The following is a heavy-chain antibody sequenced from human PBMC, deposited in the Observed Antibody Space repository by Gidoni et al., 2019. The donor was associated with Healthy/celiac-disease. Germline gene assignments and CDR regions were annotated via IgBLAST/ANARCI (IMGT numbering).Heavy chain of an antibody. CDR3: AKDLRGLGGLPYDY. J-gene: IGHJ4*02. CDR1: GFTFSSYG. D-gene: IGHD2-21*01. Sequence: QVQLVESGGGVVQPGRSLRLSCAASGFTFSSYGMHWVRQAPGKGLEWVAVISYDGSNKYYADSVKGRFTISRDNSKNTLYLQMNSLRAEDTAVYYCAKDLRGLGGLPYDYWGQGTLVTVSS. CDR2: ISYDGSNK. V-gene: IGHV3-30*18.